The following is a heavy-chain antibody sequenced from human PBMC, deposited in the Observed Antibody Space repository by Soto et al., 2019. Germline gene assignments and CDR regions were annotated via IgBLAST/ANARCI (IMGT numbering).Heavy chain of an antibody. CDR3: AKGAAARPKGYYYYYMDV. V-gene: IGHV3-9*01. J-gene: IGHJ6*03. CDR2: ISWNSGSI. D-gene: IGHD6-13*01. Sequence: PGGSLRLSCAASGFTFSSYSMNWVRQAPGKGLEWVSGISWNSGSIGYADSVKGRFTISRDNAKNSLYLQMNSLRAEDTALYYCAKGAAARPKGYYYYYMDVWGKGTTVTVSS. CDR1: GFTFSSYS.